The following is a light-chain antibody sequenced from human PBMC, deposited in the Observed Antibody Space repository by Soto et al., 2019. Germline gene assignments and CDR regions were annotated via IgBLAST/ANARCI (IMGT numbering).Light chain of an antibody. J-gene: IGLJ2*01. Sequence: QSALTQPASVSGSAGRSITISCTGASSDVGGYNYVSWYQQHPGKAPKLMIYEVSNRPSGVSNRFSGSKSGNTASLTISGLQAEDEADYYCSSYTSSIVVFGGGTKLTV. CDR3: SSYTSSIVV. CDR2: EVS. CDR1: SSDVGGYNY. V-gene: IGLV2-14*01.